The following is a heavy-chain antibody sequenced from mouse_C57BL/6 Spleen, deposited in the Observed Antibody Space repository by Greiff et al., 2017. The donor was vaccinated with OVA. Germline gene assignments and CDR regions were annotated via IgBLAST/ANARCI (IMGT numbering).Heavy chain of an antibody. J-gene: IGHJ1*03. D-gene: IGHD1-1*01. V-gene: IGHV5-4*01. CDR1: GFTFSSYA. Sequence: EVHLVESGGGLVKPGGSLKLSCAASGFTFSSYAMSWVRQTPEKRLEWVATISDGGSYTYYPDNVKGRFTISRDNAKNNLYLQMSHLKSEDTAMYYCARDGDGSSSWYFDVWGTGTTVTVSS. CDR3: ARDGDGSSSWYFDV. CDR2: ISDGGSYT.